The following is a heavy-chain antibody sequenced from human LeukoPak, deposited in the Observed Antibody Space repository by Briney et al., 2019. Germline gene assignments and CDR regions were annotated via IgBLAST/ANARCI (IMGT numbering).Heavy chain of an antibody. CDR3: ARQGAGGRAFDI. D-gene: IGHD6-19*01. Sequence: SETLSLTCTVSGGSVSSSSYHWAWIRQPPGKGLEWIGNIHYSGSTYYNPSLKSRVTISVETSKNQVSLRLSSVTAADTAVYYCARQGAGGRAFDIWGQGTMVTVSS. CDR1: GGSVSSSSYH. V-gene: IGHV4-39*01. CDR2: IHYSGST. J-gene: IGHJ3*02.